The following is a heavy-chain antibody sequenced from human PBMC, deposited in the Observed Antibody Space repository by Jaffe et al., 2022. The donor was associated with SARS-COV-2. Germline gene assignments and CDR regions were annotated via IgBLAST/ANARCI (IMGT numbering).Heavy chain of an antibody. D-gene: IGHD2-2*01. V-gene: IGHV3-7*03. CDR2: IKKDGSEI. J-gene: IGHJ6*02. Sequence: EVQLVESGGGLAQPGGSLRLSCAASGFTFGIYWMSWVRQAPGKGLEWVANIKKDGSEIYYVGSVKGRFTISRDNAKDSLFLQMNSLRAEDTALYYCARVGCSNTSCYSDVWGQGTTVTVSS. CDR3: ARVGCSNTSCYSDV. CDR1: GFTFGIYW.